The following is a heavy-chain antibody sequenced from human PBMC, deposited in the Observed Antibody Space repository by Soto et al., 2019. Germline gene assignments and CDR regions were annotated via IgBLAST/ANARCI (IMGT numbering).Heavy chain of an antibody. D-gene: IGHD4-17*01. CDR2: IYNSGST. Sequence: QVQLQESGPGLVKPSETLSLTCTVSGGSISSYYWSWIRQPPGKGLEWIGYIYNSGSTNYNTSLKSRVTISVDTSKNQISLKLTSVTAADTAVYYCARHQHTVTTFRWFDPWGQGTLVTVSS. V-gene: IGHV4-59*08. CDR1: GGSISSYY. J-gene: IGHJ5*02. CDR3: ARHQHTVTTFRWFDP.